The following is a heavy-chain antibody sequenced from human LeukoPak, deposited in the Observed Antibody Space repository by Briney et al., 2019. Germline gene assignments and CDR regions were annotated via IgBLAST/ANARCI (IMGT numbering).Heavy chain of an antibody. Sequence: GASVKVSCKASGYTFTSYYIHWVRQAPGQGLEWMGIINPSGGSTNYAQKFQGRVTMTRDTSISTAYMELSRLRSDDTAVYYCARGRAVVGPVFDYWGRGTLVTVSS. D-gene: IGHD6-19*01. CDR2: INPSGGST. J-gene: IGHJ4*02. CDR3: ARGRAVVGPVFDY. V-gene: IGHV1-46*01. CDR1: GYTFTSYY.